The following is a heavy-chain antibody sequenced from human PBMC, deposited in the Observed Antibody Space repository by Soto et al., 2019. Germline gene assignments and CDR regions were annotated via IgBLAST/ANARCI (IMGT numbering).Heavy chain of an antibody. V-gene: IGHV1-18*01. D-gene: IGHD2-15*01. J-gene: IGHJ5*02. CDR1: GYTFTSNG. Sequence: GASVKVSCKASGYTFTSNGRSWVRQAPGQGLEWMGWISAYNGNTNYAQKLQGRVTMTTDKSTSTAYMELRSLNSDDTALFYCARVRTRVVVAATPASWGQGTLVPVS. CDR2: ISAYNGNT. CDR3: ARVRTRVVVAATPAS.